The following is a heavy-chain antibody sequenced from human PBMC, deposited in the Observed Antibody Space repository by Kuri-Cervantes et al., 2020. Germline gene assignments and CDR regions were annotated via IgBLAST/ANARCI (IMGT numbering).Heavy chain of an antibody. CDR2: FDPEDGET. CDR3: ATDEPYDSSGVDAFDI. J-gene: IGHJ3*02. Sequence: ASVNVSCKFSGYTLTELFMHWVRQAPGKGLEWMGGFDPEDGETIYAQKFQGRVTMTEDTSTDTAYMGMSSLRAEDTAVYYCATDEPYDSSGVDAFDIWGQGTMVTVSS. CDR1: GYTLTELF. V-gene: IGHV1-24*01. D-gene: IGHD3-22*01.